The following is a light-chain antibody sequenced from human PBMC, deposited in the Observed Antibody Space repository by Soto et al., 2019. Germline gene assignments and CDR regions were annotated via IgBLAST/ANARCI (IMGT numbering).Light chain of an antibody. Sequence: IQVTQSPSSLSSSIFDIVTITCRASQTVNTYLHWYQQKPGKAPKLLIYAASTLQSGVPSRFSGSGSGTDFTLTISCLQSEDFATYYCQQYYSYPPALTFGGGTKVDIK. CDR1: QTVNTY. V-gene: IGKV1-8*01. CDR3: QQYYSYPPALT. J-gene: IGKJ4*01. CDR2: AAS.